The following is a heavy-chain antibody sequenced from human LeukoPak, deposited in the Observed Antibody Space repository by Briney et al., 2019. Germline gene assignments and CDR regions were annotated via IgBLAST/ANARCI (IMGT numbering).Heavy chain of an antibody. Sequence: SETLSLTCTVSGGSVSSGSYYWSWIRQPPGKGLEWIGYIYYSASTNYNPSLKSRVTISVDTSNNQFSLKLSSVTAADTAVYYCARVSLELRYFDWPSLSYGMDVWGQGTTVTVSS. V-gene: IGHV4-61*01. CDR1: GGSVSSGSYY. CDR2: IYYSAST. J-gene: IGHJ6*02. D-gene: IGHD3-9*01. CDR3: ARVSLELRYFDWPSLSYGMDV.